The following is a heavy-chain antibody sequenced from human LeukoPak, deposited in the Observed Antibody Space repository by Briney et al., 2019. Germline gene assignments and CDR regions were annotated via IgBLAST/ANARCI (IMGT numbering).Heavy chain of an antibody. CDR2: IYHSGST. Sequence: NPSETLSLTCSVSGGSISSTIYYWGWIRQPPGKGLEWIGEIYHSGSTNYNPSLKSRVTISVDKSKNQFSLKLSSVTAADTAVYYCARELSMTTVTTGGMDYWGQGTLVTVSS. CDR1: GGSISSTIYY. D-gene: IGHD4-17*01. CDR3: ARELSMTTVTTGGMDY. J-gene: IGHJ4*02. V-gene: IGHV4-39*07.